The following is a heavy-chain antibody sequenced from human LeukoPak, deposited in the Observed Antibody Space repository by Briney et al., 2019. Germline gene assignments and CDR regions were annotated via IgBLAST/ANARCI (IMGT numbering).Heavy chain of an antibody. V-gene: IGHV3-7*01. CDR3: GRHRSGPGTYFIDY. CDR2: MKKDGSET. J-gene: IGHJ4*02. Sequence: GGSLLQSCVVSGFTFSSYSMTWVRQAPGKGLQWVANMKKDGSETNYVDSVKGRFTISRDNAKNSPYLQMNSLRAEDTAVYYCGRHRSGPGTYFIDYWGQGTLVSVSS. CDR1: GFTFSSYS. D-gene: IGHD3-10*01.